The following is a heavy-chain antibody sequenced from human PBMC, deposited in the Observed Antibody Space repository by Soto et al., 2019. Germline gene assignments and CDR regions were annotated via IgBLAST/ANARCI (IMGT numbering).Heavy chain of an antibody. CDR1: GFTISSNA. Sequence: PSETLRLSCAASGFTISSNAMYWVRQAPGKGLEWVSGISDRGDTTHYADSVKGRFTISRDTSKNTLYLQLNTLRADDTAVYYCAKDKPGTTSFDYWGQGTLVTVSS. CDR3: AKDKPGTTSFDY. V-gene: IGHV3-23*01. J-gene: IGHJ4*02. CDR2: ISDRGDTT. D-gene: IGHD1-1*01.